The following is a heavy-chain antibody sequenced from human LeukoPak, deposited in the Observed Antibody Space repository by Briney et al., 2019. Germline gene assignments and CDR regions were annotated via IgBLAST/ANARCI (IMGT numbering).Heavy chain of an antibody. D-gene: IGHD4-17*01. CDR3: AKDQRKTTLDAFDI. V-gene: IGHV3-23*01. J-gene: IGHJ3*02. CDR1: GFTFRSYA. CDR2: LSNSGGAT. Sequence: GGSLRLSCAASGFTFRSYAMSWVRQAPGKGLEWVSALSNSGGATYYADSVKGRFTISRDNSKNTLYLQMNSLRAEDTALYYCAKDQRKTTLDAFDIWGQGTVVTVSS.